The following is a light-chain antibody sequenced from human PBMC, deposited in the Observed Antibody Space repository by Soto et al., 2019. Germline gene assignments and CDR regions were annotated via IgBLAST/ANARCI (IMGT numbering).Light chain of an antibody. CDR2: DVS. Sequence: QSALTQPASVSGSPGQSIAISCIGTSSDVGGYNYVSWYQQHPGKAPKLLICDVSNRPSGVSDRFSGSKSGNTASLTISGLQAEDEADYYCCSYTTSSTNVFGTGTKVTVL. V-gene: IGLV2-14*01. CDR3: CSYTTSSTNV. J-gene: IGLJ1*01. CDR1: SSDVGGYNY.